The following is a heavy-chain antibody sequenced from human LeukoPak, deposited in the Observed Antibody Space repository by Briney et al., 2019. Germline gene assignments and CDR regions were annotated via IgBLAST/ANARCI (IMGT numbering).Heavy chain of an antibody. CDR1: GFTFSSYS. J-gene: IGHJ4*02. V-gene: IGHV4-39*07. CDR2: IYYSGST. D-gene: IGHD2-15*01. CDR3: ARDGPISAARYFDY. Sequence: PGGSLRLSCAASGFTFSSYSMNWVRQAPGKGLEWIGSIYYSGSTYYNPSLKSRVTISVDTSKNQFSLKLSSVTAADTAVYYCARDGPISAARYFDYWGQGTLVTVSS.